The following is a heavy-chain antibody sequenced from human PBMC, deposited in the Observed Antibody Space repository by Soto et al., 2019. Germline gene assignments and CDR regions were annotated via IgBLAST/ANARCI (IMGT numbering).Heavy chain of an antibody. Sequence: ASVEVSCKXSGYTFTSYGISWVRQAPGQGLEWMGWISAYNGNTNYAQKLQGRVTMTTDTSTSTAYMELSSLRSEDTAVYYCAARLVGAALNPFDAFDIWGQGTMVTVSS. D-gene: IGHD2-15*01. CDR3: AARLVGAALNPFDAFDI. V-gene: IGHV1-18*01. CDR1: GYTFTSYG. CDR2: ISAYNGNT. J-gene: IGHJ3*02.